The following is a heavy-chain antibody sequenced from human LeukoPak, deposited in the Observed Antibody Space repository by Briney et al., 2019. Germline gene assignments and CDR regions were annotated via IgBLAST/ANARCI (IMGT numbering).Heavy chain of an antibody. CDR1: GGSITNYY. D-gene: IGHD6-19*01. V-gene: IGHV4-59*08. CDR3: ARWYSSGWAFDY. CDR2: IHYSGST. Sequence: SETLSLTCTVSGGSITNYYWSWIRQPPGKGLEWIGYIHYSGSTKYNPSLKSRVTISVDTSKNQFSLKLSSVTAADTAVYYCARWYSSGWAFDYWGQGTLVTVSS. J-gene: IGHJ4*02.